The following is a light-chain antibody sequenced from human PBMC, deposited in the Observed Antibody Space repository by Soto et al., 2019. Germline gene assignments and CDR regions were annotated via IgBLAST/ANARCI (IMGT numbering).Light chain of an antibody. CDR1: SSAVGTYNL. V-gene: IGLV2-23*01. CDR2: EGT. J-gene: IGLJ3*02. Sequence: QSALTQPASVSGSPGQSITISCTGTSSAVGTYNLVSWYQHHPGKAPKVMVYEGTKRPSGVSNRFSGSKSGNTASLTISGLQAEDEADYFCCSYAGTSTLLFGGGTKVTVL. CDR3: CSYAGTSTLL.